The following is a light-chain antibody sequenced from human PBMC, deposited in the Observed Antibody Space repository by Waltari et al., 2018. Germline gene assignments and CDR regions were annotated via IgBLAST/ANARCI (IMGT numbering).Light chain of an antibody. V-gene: IGKV3-11*01. Sequence: EIVLTQSPDTLSLSPGERATLSCRASQSVTNYLAWYKQKPGQAPRVIIYSASNRATGFPARFIGSVSVTDFTLTISSLEPEDFAVYYCQQRSNWPRTFGQGTKVEVK. CDR3: QQRSNWPRT. CDR1: QSVTNY. CDR2: SAS. J-gene: IGKJ1*01.